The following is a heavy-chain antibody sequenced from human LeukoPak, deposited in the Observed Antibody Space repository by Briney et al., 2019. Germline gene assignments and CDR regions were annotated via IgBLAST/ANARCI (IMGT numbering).Heavy chain of an antibody. CDR1: GFTFSSYS. V-gene: IGHV3-21*01. Sequence: PGGSLRLSCAASGFTFSSYSMNWVRQAPGKGLEWGSSITSSSSYIYYADSVKGRFTISRHNAKNSLYLQLNSLRAEDTAVYYCVRLYDDYTNGHFDSWGQGTLVTVSS. D-gene: IGHD4-11*01. J-gene: IGHJ4*02. CDR2: ITSSSSYI. CDR3: VRLYDDYTNGHFDS.